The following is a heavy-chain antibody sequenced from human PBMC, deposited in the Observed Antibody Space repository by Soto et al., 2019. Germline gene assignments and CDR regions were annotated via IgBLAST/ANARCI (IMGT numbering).Heavy chain of an antibody. J-gene: IGHJ5*02. D-gene: IGHD3-9*01. CDR3: AHRRNSYYDIFTGYRKNWFDP. Sequence: QITLKESGPTLVKPTQTLTLTCTFSGFSLSSSGVGVGWIRQPPGKALEWLALIYWDDEKSYSPSLKSRLTITKDISKNQVVLTMTNMDPVATATYYCAHRRNSYYDIFTGYRKNWFDPWGQGALVTVSS. V-gene: IGHV2-5*02. CDR1: GFSLSSSGVG. CDR2: IYWDDEK.